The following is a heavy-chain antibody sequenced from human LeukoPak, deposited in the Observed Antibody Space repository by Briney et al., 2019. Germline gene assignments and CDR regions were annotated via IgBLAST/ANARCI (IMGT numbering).Heavy chain of an antibody. V-gene: IGHV3-48*04. Sequence: GGSLRLSCAASGFTFSSYGMHWVRQAPGKGLEWVSYISSSGSTIYYADSVKGRFTISRDNAKNSLYLQMNRLRAEDTAVYYCAKFALRYCSGGSCHPFDYWGQGTPVTVSS. CDR2: ISSSGSTI. CDR3: AKFALRYCSGGSCHPFDY. D-gene: IGHD2-15*01. CDR1: GFTFSSYG. J-gene: IGHJ4*02.